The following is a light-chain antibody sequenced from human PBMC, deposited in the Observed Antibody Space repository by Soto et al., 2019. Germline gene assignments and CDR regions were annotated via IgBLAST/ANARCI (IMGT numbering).Light chain of an antibody. CDR3: QQVKSYPRT. CDR2: EES. CDR1: QAITTN. Sequence: DIHLTQSPSSLSASVGDRVTITCRASQAITTNLAWYQQKPGKPPRLLIYEESTLHSGVPSRFSGRKVGTQFILTIDSLQPEDFATYYCQQVKSYPRTCGGGTKVEIK. J-gene: IGKJ4*01. V-gene: IGKV1-9*01.